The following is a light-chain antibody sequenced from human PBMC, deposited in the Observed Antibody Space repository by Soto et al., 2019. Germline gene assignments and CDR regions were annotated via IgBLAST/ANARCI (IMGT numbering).Light chain of an antibody. CDR2: GNS. CDR1: SSNIGAGYD. Sequence: QSVLTQPPSVSGAPGQRVTISCTGSSSNIGAGYDVHWYQQLPGTAPKFLIYGNSNRPSGVPDRFSGSKSGTSASLAITGLQAEDEADYYCQSYDSSLSGSVFGGGTKLTV. J-gene: IGLJ3*02. V-gene: IGLV1-40*01. CDR3: QSYDSSLSGSV.